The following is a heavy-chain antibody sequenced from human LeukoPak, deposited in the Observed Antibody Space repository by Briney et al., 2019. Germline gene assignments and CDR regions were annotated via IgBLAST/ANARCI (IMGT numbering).Heavy chain of an antibody. D-gene: IGHD3-16*01. CDR3: ARLNFRGGEALHFDS. CDR1: GGSLTNYY. Sequence: SETLSLTCSVSGGSLTNYYWGWIRQPPGKELEFIGYIHSDRTTTYDSSLHSRVSISIDTSKIQFSLRLYSVTAAETALYFCARLNFRGGEALHFDSWGQGTLVTVSS. J-gene: IGHJ4*02. CDR2: IHSDRTT. V-gene: IGHV4-4*09.